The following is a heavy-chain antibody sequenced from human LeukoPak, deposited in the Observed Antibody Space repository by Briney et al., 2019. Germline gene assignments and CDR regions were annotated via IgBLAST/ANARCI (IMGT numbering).Heavy chain of an antibody. Sequence: ASVKVSCKASGYTFTSYGISWVRQAPGQGLEWMGWISAYNGNTNYAQKLQGRVTMTTDTSTSTAYMELRSLRSDDTAVYYCARWHTSDNNYYYDYWGQGTLVTVSS. J-gene: IGHJ4*02. D-gene: IGHD3-10*01. CDR3: ARWHTSDNNYYYDY. CDR2: ISAYNGNT. V-gene: IGHV1-18*01. CDR1: GYTFTSYG.